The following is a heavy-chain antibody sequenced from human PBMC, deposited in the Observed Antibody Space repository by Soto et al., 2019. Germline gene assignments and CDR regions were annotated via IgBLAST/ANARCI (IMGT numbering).Heavy chain of an antibody. CDR2: INHSGTT. Sequence: KTSETLSLTCAVYGGSFSCYCWTWLRQPPGKGLEWIGEINHSGTTDYNPALKSRVTMSADTSKNQFSLRMTSVTAADTAVYYCARARFDSWSHIYYGLDVWGQGTTVTVSS. D-gene: IGHD3-3*01. CDR1: GGSFSCYC. J-gene: IGHJ6*02. V-gene: IGHV4-34*01. CDR3: ARARFDSWSHIYYGLDV.